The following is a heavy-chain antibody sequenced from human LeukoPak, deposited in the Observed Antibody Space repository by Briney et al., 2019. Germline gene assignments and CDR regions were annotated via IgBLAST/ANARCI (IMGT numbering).Heavy chain of an antibody. J-gene: IGHJ3*02. V-gene: IGHV4-59*01. CDR2: IYYSGST. CDR1: GGSISSYY. Sequence: SETLSLTCTVSGGSISSYYWSWIRQPPGKGLEWIGYIYYSGSTNYNPSLKSRVTISVDTSKNQFSLKLSSVTAADTAVYYCATRGQLWFPDAFDIWGQGTMVTVSS. CDR3: ATRGQLWFPDAFDI. D-gene: IGHD5-18*01.